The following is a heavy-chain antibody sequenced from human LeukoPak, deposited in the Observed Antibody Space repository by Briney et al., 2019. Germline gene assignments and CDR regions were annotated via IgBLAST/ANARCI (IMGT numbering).Heavy chain of an antibody. CDR3: ARGGSSWPTNWFDP. CDR1: GGSISSCD. D-gene: IGHD6-13*01. J-gene: IGHJ5*02. CDR2: IYYSGST. V-gene: IGHV4-59*01. Sequence: TSETLSLTCTVSGGSISSCDWSWIRQPPGKGLEWIGYIYYSGSTNYNPSLKSRVTISVDTSKNQFSLKLSSVTAADTAVYYCARGGSSWPTNWFDPWGQGTLVTVSS.